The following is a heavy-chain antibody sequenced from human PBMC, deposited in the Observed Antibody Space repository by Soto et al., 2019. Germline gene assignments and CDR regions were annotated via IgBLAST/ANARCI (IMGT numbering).Heavy chain of an antibody. V-gene: IGHV4-4*07. CDR3: ARDIASYAYGEGY. D-gene: IGHD2-21*01. J-gene: IGHJ4*02. Sequence: LETLSLTCTVSGGSINSYWWSWIRQPAGKGLEWIGRVYSSGTTDYNPSLNSRATMSVETSKNQFSLKLSSVTAADTAVYYCARDIASYAYGEGYWGQGIQVTV. CDR2: VYSSGTT. CDR1: GGSINSYW.